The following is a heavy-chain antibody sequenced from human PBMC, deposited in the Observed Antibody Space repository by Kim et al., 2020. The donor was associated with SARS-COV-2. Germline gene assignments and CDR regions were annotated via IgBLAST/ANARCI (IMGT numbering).Heavy chain of an antibody. J-gene: IGHJ4*02. D-gene: IGHD3-9*01. CDR3: ARTPLAYYDILTGYYFDY. CDR2: ISSSSSYT. Sequence: GGSLRLSCAASGFTFSDYYMSWIRQAPGKGLEWVSYISSSSSYTNYADSVKGRFTISRDNAKNSLYLQMNSLRAEDTAVYYCARTPLAYYDILTGYYFDYWGQGTLVTVSS. V-gene: IGHV3-11*06. CDR1: GFTFSDYY.